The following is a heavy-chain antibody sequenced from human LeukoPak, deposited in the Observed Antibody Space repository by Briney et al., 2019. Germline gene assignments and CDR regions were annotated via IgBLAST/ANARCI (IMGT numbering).Heavy chain of an antibody. J-gene: IGHJ4*02. CDR1: RFTFNSYG. Sequence: GGSLRLSCAASRFTFNSYGMHWVRQAPGKGLEWVAIISFDGSNKYYADSVKGRFTISRDNSKNTLFLQMNSLRAEDTAVFYCAKVHFPYRGCSSTSCYVGIDYWGQGTLVTVSS. V-gene: IGHV3-30*18. CDR3: AKVHFPYRGCSSTSCYVGIDY. D-gene: IGHD2-2*01. CDR2: ISFDGSNK.